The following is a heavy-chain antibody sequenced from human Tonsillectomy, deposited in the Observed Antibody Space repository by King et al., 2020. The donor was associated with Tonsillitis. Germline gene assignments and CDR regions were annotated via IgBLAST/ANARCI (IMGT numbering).Heavy chain of an antibody. Sequence: VQLVESGGGVVQPGRSLRLSCAASGFTFSSYAMHWVRQAPGKGLEWVAVISYDGSNKYYEDSVKGRFTISRDNSKNTLYLQMNSLRAEDTAVYYCARHLLRIQLHDAFDILGQGTMGTVSS. CDR3: ARHLLRIQLHDAFDI. J-gene: IGHJ3*02. V-gene: IGHV3-30-3*01. CDR2: ISYDGSNK. CDR1: GFTFSSYA. D-gene: IGHD5-18*01.